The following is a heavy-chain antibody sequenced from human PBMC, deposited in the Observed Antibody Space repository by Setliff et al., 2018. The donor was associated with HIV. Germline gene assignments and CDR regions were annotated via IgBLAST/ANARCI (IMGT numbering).Heavy chain of an antibody. D-gene: IGHD6-13*01. J-gene: IGHJ6*03. Sequence: SETLSLTCSVSGDSISNGAYFWAWIRQPPGKGLEWLGSIYYGGSTSYNPSLSSRLTISVDTSKNQVSLRLSSVTAADTGVYYCARHRDPPGSSWIYYYYYMDLWGEGTTVTVSS. CDR2: IYYGGST. V-gene: IGHV4-39*01. CDR3: ARHRDPPGSSWIYYYYYMDL. CDR1: GDSISNGAYF.